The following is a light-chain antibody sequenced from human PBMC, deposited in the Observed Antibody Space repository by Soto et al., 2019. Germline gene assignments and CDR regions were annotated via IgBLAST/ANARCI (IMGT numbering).Light chain of an antibody. CDR2: GAS. CDR3: LQYHNLWA. J-gene: IGKJ1*01. Sequence: EIVLTQSPGTLSLSPGERATLSCRASQSVSNSLAWYQQKTGQAPRLLIYGASNRATGIPDRFSGSGSGTEFTLTISSLQSEDFTVYSCLQYHNLWAFGQGTKVDIK. CDR1: QSVSNS. V-gene: IGKV3D-15*01.